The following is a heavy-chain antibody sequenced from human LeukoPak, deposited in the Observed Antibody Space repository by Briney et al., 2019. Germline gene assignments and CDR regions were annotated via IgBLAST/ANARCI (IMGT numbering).Heavy chain of an antibody. Sequence: PGGSLRLSCAASGFTFSSYWMSWVRQAPGKGLEWVANIKRDGSEEYYMDSVRGRFTISRDNARNSLYLQMNSLRDEDTAVYYCAKWLVVGSTLGIDFWGQGTLVTVSS. J-gene: IGHJ4*02. D-gene: IGHD3-22*01. CDR3: AKWLVVGSTLGIDF. CDR1: GFTFSSYW. V-gene: IGHV3-7*01. CDR2: IKRDGSEE.